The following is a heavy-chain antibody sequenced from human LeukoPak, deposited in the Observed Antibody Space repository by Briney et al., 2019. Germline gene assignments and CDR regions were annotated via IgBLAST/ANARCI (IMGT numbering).Heavy chain of an antibody. Sequence: SETLSLTCAVSGGSLSGSKWTWIRQPPGKGLECIGEINHSGSSNYNPSLMSRVTISVDTSKNQFSLNLRSVTAADTSVYYWARGSSVLLCFGELFSRHIYYGMDVWGQGTTVTVSS. CDR2: INHSGSS. J-gene: IGHJ6*02. CDR3: ARGSSVLLCFGELFSRHIYYGMDV. D-gene: IGHD3-10*01. CDR1: GGSLSGSK. V-gene: IGHV4-34*01.